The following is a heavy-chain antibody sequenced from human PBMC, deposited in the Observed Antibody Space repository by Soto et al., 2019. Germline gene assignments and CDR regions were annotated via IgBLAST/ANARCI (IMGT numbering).Heavy chain of an antibody. J-gene: IGHJ6*02. CDR3: ARDSVVPAAHCYYYGMDV. CDR2: ISSSSSYI. Sequence: EVQLVESGGGLVKPGGSLRLSCAASGFTFSSYSMNWVRQAPGKGLEWVSSISSSSSYIYYADSVKGRFTISRDNAKNSLYLQKNSLRAEDTAVYYCARDSVVPAAHCYYYGMDVWGQGTTVTVSS. CDR1: GFTFSSYS. V-gene: IGHV3-21*01. D-gene: IGHD2-2*01.